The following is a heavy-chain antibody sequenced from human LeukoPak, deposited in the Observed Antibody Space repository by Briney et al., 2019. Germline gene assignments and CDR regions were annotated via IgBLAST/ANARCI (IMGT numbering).Heavy chain of an antibody. V-gene: IGHV1-2*02. Sequence: ASAKVSCKPTGYSFTAHYIFWMRQAPGQGLECMGWINLYNGATKYAQRFQSRVTMTRDTSISTAYMELSRLRSDDTATYYCASWAGGNEPVASFDYWGQGTLVTVSS. CDR3: ASWAGGNEPVASFDY. CDR2: INLYNGAT. J-gene: IGHJ4*02. CDR1: GYSFTAHY. D-gene: IGHD1-14*01.